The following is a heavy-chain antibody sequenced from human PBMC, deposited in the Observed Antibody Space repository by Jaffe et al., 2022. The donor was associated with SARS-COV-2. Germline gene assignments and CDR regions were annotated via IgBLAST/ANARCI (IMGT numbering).Heavy chain of an antibody. V-gene: IGHV3-30*03. CDR1: GFSFRSFA. D-gene: IGHD3-3*01. CDR2: ILYDGSNR. J-gene: IGHJ4*01. Sequence: QVHLVESGGGVVQPRRSLRLSCEASGFSFRSFALHWVRQAPGKGLEWLAVILYDGSNRFYADSVKGRFTVSKDDSKNTLYLQMSNLRLEDTATYFCVRGDFEIWGQGTLVTVSS. CDR3: VRGDFEI.